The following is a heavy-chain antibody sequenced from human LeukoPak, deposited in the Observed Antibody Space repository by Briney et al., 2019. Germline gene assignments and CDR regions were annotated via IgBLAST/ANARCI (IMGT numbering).Heavy chain of an antibody. Sequence: GSLRLSCAASRFSFSDYTMSWVRQLPGKGLELVSGIRHSGVDSSYADSVKGRFTISRDNSKKIVYLQMNSLRDDDTGVYYCAKDRRLQLPLYYFDYWGQGTLVTVSS. J-gene: IGHJ4*02. CDR3: AKDRRLQLPLYYFDY. CDR2: IRHSGVDS. CDR1: RFSFSDYT. V-gene: IGHV3-23*01. D-gene: IGHD5-12*01.